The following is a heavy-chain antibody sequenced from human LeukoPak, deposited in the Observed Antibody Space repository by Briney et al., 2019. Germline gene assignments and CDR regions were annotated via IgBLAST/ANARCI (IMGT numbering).Heavy chain of an antibody. CDR1: GGSISSYY. V-gene: IGHV4-59*01. J-gene: IGHJ4*02. D-gene: IGHD3-10*01. Sequence: SETLSLTCTVSGGSISSYYWSWIRQPPGKGLEWIGYIYYSGSTNYNPYLKSRVTISVDTSKNQFSLKLSSVTAADTAVYYCARGSTMVRGVHDYWGQGTLVTVSS. CDR3: ARGSTMVRGVHDY. CDR2: IYYSGST.